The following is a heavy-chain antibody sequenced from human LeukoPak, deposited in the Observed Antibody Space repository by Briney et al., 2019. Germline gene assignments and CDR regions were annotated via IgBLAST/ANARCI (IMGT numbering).Heavy chain of an antibody. CDR2: IRSKAYGGTT. Sequence: GGSLRLSCTASGFTFGDYAMSWVRQAPGKGLEWVGFIRSKAYGGTTEYAASVKGRFTISRDDSKSIAYLQMNSLKTEDTAVYYCTRDPTGSDFWSGEFDYWGQGTLVTVSS. D-gene: IGHD3-3*01. CDR3: TRDPTGSDFWSGEFDY. J-gene: IGHJ4*02. V-gene: IGHV3-49*04. CDR1: GFTFGDYA.